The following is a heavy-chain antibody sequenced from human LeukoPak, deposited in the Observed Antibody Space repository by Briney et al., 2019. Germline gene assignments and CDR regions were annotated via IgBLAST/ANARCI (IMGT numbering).Heavy chain of an antibody. J-gene: IGHJ6*02. Sequence: GGSLRLSCVASGFTFDDYAMHWVRQAPGKGLEWVSGISWNSGNIDYADSVKGRFTISRDNGKNSLYLQMNSLRTEDTALYYCAKDMFDSGISYRYGTDVWGQGTTVTVSS. CDR1: GFTFDDYA. D-gene: IGHD3-10*01. V-gene: IGHV3-9*01. CDR2: ISWNSGNI. CDR3: AKDMFDSGISYRYGTDV.